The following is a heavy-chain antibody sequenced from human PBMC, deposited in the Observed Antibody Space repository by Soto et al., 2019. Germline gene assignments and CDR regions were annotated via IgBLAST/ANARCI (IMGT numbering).Heavy chain of an antibody. Sequence: GGSLSLSCAAAGFTFRNYAIHLVRQAPGKGLEWVAVISRDGSHKYYLDSVKGRFTISRDNSKDTVNLLMNSLRDDDSAMYYCARSRNSAVADSFDFWGQGTLVTVSS. J-gene: IGHJ4*02. CDR3: ARSRNSAVADSFDF. V-gene: IGHV3-30*04. CDR1: GFTFRNYA. D-gene: IGHD1-26*01. CDR2: ISRDGSHK.